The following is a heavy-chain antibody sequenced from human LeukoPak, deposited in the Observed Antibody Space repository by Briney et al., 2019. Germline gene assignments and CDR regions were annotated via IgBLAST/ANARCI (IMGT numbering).Heavy chain of an antibody. CDR2: IHPSGGST. V-gene: IGHV1-46*01. CDR3: TRGGDTTAMGDF. J-gene: IGHJ4*02. CDR1: GYTFTNYY. Sequence: ASVKVSCKASGYTFTNYYVHWVRQAPGQGLEWMAIIHPSGGSTTSAQKFQGRVTMTRDTSTGTVYMELSSLRSEDTAVYYCTRGGDTTAMGDFWGQGTLVTVSS. D-gene: IGHD5-18*01.